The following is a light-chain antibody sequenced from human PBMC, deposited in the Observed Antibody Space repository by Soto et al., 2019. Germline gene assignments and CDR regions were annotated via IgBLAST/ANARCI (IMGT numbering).Light chain of an antibody. CDR2: EVS. CDR3: SSYTSSSTLEV. V-gene: IGLV2-14*01. Sequence: QSVLTQPASVSGSPGQSITISCTGTSSDVGGYNYVSWYQQHPGKAPKLMIYEVSNRPSGVSNRFSGSKSGNTASLTISGLQAEEEADYYCSSYTSSSTLEVFGTGTKVTVL. CDR1: SSDVGGYNY. J-gene: IGLJ1*01.